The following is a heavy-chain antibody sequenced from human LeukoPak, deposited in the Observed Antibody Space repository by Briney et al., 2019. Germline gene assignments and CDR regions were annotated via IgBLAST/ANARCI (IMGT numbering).Heavy chain of an antibody. CDR2: IYSGGST. V-gene: IGHV3-66*01. CDR1: GFTVRSNS. D-gene: IGHD6-13*01. J-gene: IGHJ5*02. CDR3: ARGLAAAGWFDP. Sequence: AGGSLRLSCAASGFTVRSNSMSWVRQAPGKGLEWVSVIYSGGSTDYADSVKGRFTISRDNSKNTLYLQMNSLRAEDTAVYYCARGLAAAGWFDPWGQGTLVTVSS.